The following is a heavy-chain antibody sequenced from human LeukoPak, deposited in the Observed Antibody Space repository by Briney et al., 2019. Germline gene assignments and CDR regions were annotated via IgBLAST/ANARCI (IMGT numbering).Heavy chain of an antibody. V-gene: IGHV3-7*01. CDR1: GFTFSRSW. CDR3: ARDQGWLQFDY. Sequence: PGGSLRLSYTASGFTFSRSWMDWVRQAPGKGLEWVANIKEDGSQTYYMDSVRGRFTISRDNAKNSLYLQMNSLRDEDTAVYYCARDQGWLQFDYWGQGALATVSA. CDR2: IKEDGSQT. J-gene: IGHJ4*02. D-gene: IGHD5-24*01.